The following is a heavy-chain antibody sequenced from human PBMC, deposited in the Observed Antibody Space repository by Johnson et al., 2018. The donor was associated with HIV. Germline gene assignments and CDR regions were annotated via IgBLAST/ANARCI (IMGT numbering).Heavy chain of an antibody. J-gene: IGHJ3*02. V-gene: IGHV3-43D*03. D-gene: IGHD1-26*01. CDR2: ISWDGGST. CDR3: AKGGVTTVYDSFDI. CDR1: GFTFDDYA. Sequence: VQLVESGGGLVQPGRSLRLSCAASGFTFDDYAMHWVRQAPGKGLEWVSLISWDGGSTYYGDSVKGRFTVPRDNSKNSLSFKMKSLRTADTALYYCAKGGVTTVYDSFDIWGQGTMVTVSS.